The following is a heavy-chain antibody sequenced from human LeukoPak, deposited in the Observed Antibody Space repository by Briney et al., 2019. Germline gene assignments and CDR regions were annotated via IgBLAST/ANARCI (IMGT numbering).Heavy chain of an antibody. CDR1: GGTFASFD. V-gene: IGHV1-69*04. J-gene: IGHJ5*02. Sequence: SVKVSCKASGGTFASFDVSWVRQAPGQGLEWMGRSIALLGISNYAQKFQGRVTITADKSTSTAYMELSGLRSEDTAVYYCARDKGAEMATVSGWFDPWGQGTLVIVSS. D-gene: IGHD5-24*01. CDR3: ARDKGAEMATVSGWFDP. CDR2: SIALLGIS.